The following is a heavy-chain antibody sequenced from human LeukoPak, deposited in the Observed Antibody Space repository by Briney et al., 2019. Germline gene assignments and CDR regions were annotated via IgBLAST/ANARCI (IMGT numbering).Heavy chain of an antibody. V-gene: IGHV3-23*01. Sequence: KPGGSLRLSCAASGFTFSNNAMSWVRQAPGKGLEWVTAITDTGGSTYNADSVKGQFTISRDNSKNTLYLQMNSLRAEDTAVYYCAKGSASSRPYYFDYWGQGTLVTVSS. J-gene: IGHJ4*02. CDR3: AKGSASSRPYYFDY. CDR2: ITDTGGST. CDR1: GFTFSNNA. D-gene: IGHD6-19*01.